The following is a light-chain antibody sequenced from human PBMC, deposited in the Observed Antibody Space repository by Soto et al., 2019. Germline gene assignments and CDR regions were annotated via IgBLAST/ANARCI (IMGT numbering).Light chain of an antibody. CDR2: GAF. V-gene: IGKV3-15*01. J-gene: IGKJ4*01. CDR1: QSVGGA. CDR3: QQYKDWPRVP. Sequence: EIVMTQSPATLSVSPGETATLSCRASQSVGGAVAWYQHKPGQAPRLLIVGAFIRATGVPGRFSGGWSGTEFTLTLSTLQSEDFAVYFCQQYKDWPRVPFGGGEPVESK.